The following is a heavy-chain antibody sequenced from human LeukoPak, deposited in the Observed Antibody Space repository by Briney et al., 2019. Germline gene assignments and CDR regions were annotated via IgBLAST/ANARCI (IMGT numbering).Heavy chain of an antibody. Sequence: GGSLRLSCAASGFTFSSYSMNWVRQAPGKGLEWVSSISSSSSYIYYADSVKGRFTISRDNAKNSLYLQMNSLRAEDTAVYYCARDREGNCSSTSCHGWGFDPWGQGTLVTVSS. CDR3: ARDREGNCSSTSCHGWGFDP. V-gene: IGHV3-21*01. J-gene: IGHJ5*02. CDR2: ISSSSSYI. CDR1: GFTFSSYS. D-gene: IGHD2-2*01.